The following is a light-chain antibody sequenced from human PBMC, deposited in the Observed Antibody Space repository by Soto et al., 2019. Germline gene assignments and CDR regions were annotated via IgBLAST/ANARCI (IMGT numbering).Light chain of an antibody. V-gene: IGKV1-12*01. Sequence: PLTKSPSSVPASVVTKATITIRPGEGFGSCLTCFKQKPGKAPKPLLYVASSLQSEVPSRFSTSESGTDFTLTVSSLQPEDFANYYCQQANSSPLTFGGGTKVEIK. J-gene: IGKJ4*01. CDR3: QQANSSPLT. CDR1: EGFGSC. CDR2: VAS.